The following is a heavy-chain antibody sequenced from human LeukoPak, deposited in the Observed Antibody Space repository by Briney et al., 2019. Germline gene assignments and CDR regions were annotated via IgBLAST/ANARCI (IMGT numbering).Heavy chain of an antibody. D-gene: IGHD6-13*01. CDR2: IGGAADRI. V-gene: IGHV3-43*02. CDR1: GVTFDDYA. J-gene: IGHJ4*02. Sequence: GGSLRLSCAASGVTFDDYAMHRVRQAPGQGLEWVSIIGGAADRIYYADSVRGRFTISRDNRKNSLFLQMKSLRPEDTALYYCAKATIKSSRNYFDSWGQGTLVTVSS. CDR3: AKATIKSSRNYFDS.